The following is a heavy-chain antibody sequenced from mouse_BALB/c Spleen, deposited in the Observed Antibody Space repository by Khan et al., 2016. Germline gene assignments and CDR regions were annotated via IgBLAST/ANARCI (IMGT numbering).Heavy chain of an antibody. D-gene: IGHD6-1*01. CDR2: IKTYTGEA. Sequence: QIQLVQSGPELKKPGETVKISCKASGYAFTNYGMNWVKQAPGKGFKWMGWIKTYTGEATYADDFKGRFAFSLETSASTAYLQINNLKNEDMATYFCARRRQLDLYYAMDYWGQGTSVTVSS. J-gene: IGHJ4*01. V-gene: IGHV9-1*02. CDR3: ARRRQLDLYYAMDY. CDR1: GYAFTNYG.